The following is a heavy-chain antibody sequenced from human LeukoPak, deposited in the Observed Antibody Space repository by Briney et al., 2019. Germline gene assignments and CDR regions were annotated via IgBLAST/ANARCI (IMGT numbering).Heavy chain of an antibody. Sequence: SETLSLTCTVSGGSISNTSHSWGWIRQPPGQGLEWIGSIYYSGRTYYNPSLKSRVTISVDTSKNQFSLKLSSVTAADTAVYYCARGTAVWGQGALVTVSS. J-gene: IGHJ4*02. V-gene: IGHV4-39*01. CDR3: ARGTAV. CDR2: IYYSGRT. CDR1: GGSISNTSHS. D-gene: IGHD6-19*01.